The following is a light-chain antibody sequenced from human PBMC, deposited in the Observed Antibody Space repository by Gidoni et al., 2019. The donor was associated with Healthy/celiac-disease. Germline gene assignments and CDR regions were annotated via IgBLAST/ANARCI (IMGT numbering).Light chain of an antibody. CDR3: SSYTSSSTRV. Sequence: QSALTQPASVSGSTGQSITISCTGTSSDVGGYNYVSWYQQHPGKAPKLMMYEVSNRPSGVSNRFSGSKSGNTASLTISGLQAEDEADYYCSSYTSSSTRVFGTGTKVTVL. V-gene: IGLV2-14*01. CDR1: SSDVGGYNY. J-gene: IGLJ1*01. CDR2: EVS.